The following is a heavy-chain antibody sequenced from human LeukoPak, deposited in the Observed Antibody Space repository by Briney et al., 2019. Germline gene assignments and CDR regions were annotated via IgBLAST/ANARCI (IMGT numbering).Heavy chain of an antibody. CDR2: IKQDGSEK. V-gene: IGHV3-7*01. J-gene: IGHJ4*02. CDR1: GFMFSTYW. D-gene: IGHD6-19*01. Sequence: GGSLRLSCAASGFMFSTYWMSWVRQAPGKGLEWVANIKQDGSEKYYVDSVKGRFTISRDNAKNSLYLQMNSLRAEDTAVYYCARGGRSSGWYVYYWGQGTLVTVSS. CDR3: ARGGRSSGWYVYY.